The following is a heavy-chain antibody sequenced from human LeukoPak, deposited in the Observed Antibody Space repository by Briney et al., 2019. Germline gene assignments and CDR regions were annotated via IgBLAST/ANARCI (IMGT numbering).Heavy chain of an antibody. Sequence: ASVKVSCKASGYTFTSYDINWVRQATGQGLEWMGWMNPNSGNTGYAQKFQGRVTMTRNTSISTAYMELSSLRSEDTAVYYCARGLRRSNWFDPWGQGTLVTISS. V-gene: IGHV1-8*01. J-gene: IGHJ5*02. CDR1: GYTFTSYD. CDR2: MNPNSGNT. CDR3: ARGLRRSNWFDP.